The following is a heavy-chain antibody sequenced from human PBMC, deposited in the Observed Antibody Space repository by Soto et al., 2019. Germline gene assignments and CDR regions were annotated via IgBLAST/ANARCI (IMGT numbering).Heavy chain of an antibody. CDR2: IYYSGST. D-gene: IGHD2-15*01. V-gene: IGHV4-30-4*01. CDR3: ASLYCSGGSCLSYDAFDI. Sequence: QVQLQESGPGLVKPSQTLSLTCTVSGGSISSGDYYWSWIRQPPGKGLEWIGYIYYSGSTYYNPSLKSRVTISVETSNNQSSLKLSSVTAADSAVYYCASLYCSGGSCLSYDAFDIWGQGTMVTVSS. J-gene: IGHJ3*02. CDR1: GGSISSGDYY.